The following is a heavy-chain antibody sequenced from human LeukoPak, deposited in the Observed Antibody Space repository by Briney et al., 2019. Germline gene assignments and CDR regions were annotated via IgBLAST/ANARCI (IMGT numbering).Heavy chain of an antibody. CDR1: GGSVSSGIYY. D-gene: IGHD5-24*01. Sequence: PSETLSLTCTVSGGSVSSGIYYWSWIRQPPGKGLEWIGYIYYSGSTNSNPSLKSRVTISVDTSKNQFSLKLSSVTAADTAVYYCARDRGYTVPYYYGMDVWGKGTTVTVSS. V-gene: IGHV4-61*01. CDR2: IYYSGST. J-gene: IGHJ6*04. CDR3: ARDRGYTVPYYYGMDV.